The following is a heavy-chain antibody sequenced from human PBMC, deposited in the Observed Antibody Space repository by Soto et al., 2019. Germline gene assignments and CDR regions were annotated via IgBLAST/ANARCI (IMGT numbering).Heavy chain of an antibody. D-gene: IGHD5-12*01. CDR3: ARPFPVATDY. J-gene: IGHJ4*02. Sequence: GVSPKISCKGAGYSCTSYWVGWVRKMPGNGLEWIGILYPGHSHSRYSPFFQGRVTIPPDTSISTAYLQWSSLKASDTAMYCWARPFPVATDYWGQGTLVTVSS. CDR2: LYPGHSHS. V-gene: IGHV5-51*01. CDR1: GYSCTSYW.